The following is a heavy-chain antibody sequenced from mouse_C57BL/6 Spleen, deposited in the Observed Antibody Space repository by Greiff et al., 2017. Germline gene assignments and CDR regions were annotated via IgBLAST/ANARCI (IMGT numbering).Heavy chain of an antibody. Sequence: VKVVESGAELVRPGTSVKVSCKASGYAFTNYLIEWVKQRPGQGLEWIGVINPGSGGTNYNEKFKGKATLTADKSSSTAYMQLSSLTSEDSAVYFCARYDYYGNYGYAMDYWGQGTSVTVSS. D-gene: IGHD2-1*01. V-gene: IGHV1-54*01. J-gene: IGHJ4*01. CDR3: ARYDYYGNYGYAMDY. CDR2: INPGSGGT. CDR1: GYAFTNYL.